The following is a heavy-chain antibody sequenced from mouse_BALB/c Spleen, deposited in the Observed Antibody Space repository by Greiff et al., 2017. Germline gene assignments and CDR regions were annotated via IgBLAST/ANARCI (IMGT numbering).Heavy chain of an antibody. J-gene: IGHJ2*01. CDR1: GFTFSSFG. D-gene: IGHD4-1*01. Sequence: EVQGVESGGGLVQPGGSRKLSCAASGFTFSSFGMHWVRQAPEKGLEWVAYISSGSSTIYYADTVKGRFTISRDNPKNTLFLQMTSLRSEDTAMYYCARWNWAYFDYWGQGTTLTVSS. CDR2: ISSGSSTI. V-gene: IGHV5-17*02. CDR3: ARWNWAYFDY.